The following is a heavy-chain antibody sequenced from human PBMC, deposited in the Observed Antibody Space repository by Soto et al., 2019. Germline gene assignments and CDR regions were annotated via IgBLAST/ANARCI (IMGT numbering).Heavy chain of an antibody. CDR2: INHSGST. J-gene: IGHJ4*02. D-gene: IGHD3-3*01. V-gene: IGHV4-34*01. CDR3: ARGDGITIFGVVIRKNFDY. CDR1: GGSFSGYY. Sequence: SETLSLTCAVYGGSFSGYYWSWIRQPPGKGLEWIGEINHSGSTNYNPSLKSRVTISVDTSKNQFSLKLSSVTAADTAVYYCARGDGITIFGVVIRKNFDYWGQGTLVTVS.